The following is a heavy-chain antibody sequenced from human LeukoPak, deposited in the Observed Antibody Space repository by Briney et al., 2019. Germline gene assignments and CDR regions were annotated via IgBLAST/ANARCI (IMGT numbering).Heavy chain of an antibody. V-gene: IGHV4-34*01. J-gene: IGHJ2*01. CDR2: IDHSGST. Sequence: SETLSLTCAVQGASLRGSYWSWIRQPPGKGLQWIGQIDHSGSTHSIPSLMSRVTISLDTSQSQVSLKVNSVTAADTAVYFCARGGNGWYFDLWGRGTLVTVSS. CDR1: GASLRGSY. D-gene: IGHD1-14*01. CDR3: ARGGNGWYFDL.